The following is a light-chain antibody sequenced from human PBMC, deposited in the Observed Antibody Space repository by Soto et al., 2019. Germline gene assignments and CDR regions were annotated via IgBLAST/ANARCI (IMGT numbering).Light chain of an antibody. Sequence: ILLTQSPSSLSASIGDRVTITCQASQDLSNYLNWYQQKPGKVPKLLIYDASNLEGGVPSRFSGSGSGTEFTLTISGLQPEDLATYYCQYNDYLRSFGGGTKVDFK. J-gene: IGKJ4*01. CDR3: QYNDYLRS. V-gene: IGKV1-33*01. CDR1: QDLSNY. CDR2: DAS.